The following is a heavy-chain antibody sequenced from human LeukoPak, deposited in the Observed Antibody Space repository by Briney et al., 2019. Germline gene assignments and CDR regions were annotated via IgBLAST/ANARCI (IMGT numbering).Heavy chain of an antibody. Sequence: SVKVSCKASGGTFSSYAISWVRQAPGQGLEWIGRIIPILGIANYAQKFQGRVTITADKSTSTAYMELSSLRSEDTAVYYCARDSIAAAGLFDYWGQGTLATVSS. CDR1: GGTFSSYA. CDR3: ARDSIAAAGLFDY. D-gene: IGHD6-13*01. CDR2: IIPILGIA. J-gene: IGHJ4*02. V-gene: IGHV1-69*04.